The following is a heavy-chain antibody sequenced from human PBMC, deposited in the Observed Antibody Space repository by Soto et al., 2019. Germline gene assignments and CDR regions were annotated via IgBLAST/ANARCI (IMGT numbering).Heavy chain of an antibody. CDR1: EFTFSSYA. CDR3: AHLFGSSWESDY. Sequence: PGGSLRLSCAASEFTFSSYAMNWVRQAPGKGLEWISYISSSSTNIYYADSVKGRFTISRDNAKNSLYLQMNSLRTEDTAVYFCAHLFGSSWESDYWGQGTLVTVPS. D-gene: IGHD6-13*01. J-gene: IGHJ4*02. CDR2: ISSSSTNI. V-gene: IGHV3-48*01.